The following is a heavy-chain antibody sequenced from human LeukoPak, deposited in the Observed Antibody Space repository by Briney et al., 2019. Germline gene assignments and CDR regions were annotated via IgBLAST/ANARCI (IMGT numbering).Heavy chain of an antibody. CDR2: IYSGGST. D-gene: IGHD3-16*01. CDR3: ARDLITDP. CDR1: GFTVSSTY. Sequence: GGSLRLSCAASGFTVSSTYMSWVRQAPGKGPEWVSIIYSGGSTYYADSVTGRFTISRDNSKNTLYLQMNSLRAGDTAVYYCARDLITDPWGQGTLVTVSS. J-gene: IGHJ5*02. V-gene: IGHV3-66*01.